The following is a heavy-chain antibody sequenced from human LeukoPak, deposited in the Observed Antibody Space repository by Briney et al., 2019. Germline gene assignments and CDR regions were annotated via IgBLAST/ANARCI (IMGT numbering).Heavy chain of an antibody. J-gene: IGHJ5*02. Sequence: ASVKVSCKASGYTFTSYGISWVRQAPGQGLEWMGWISAYNGNTNYAQKLQGRVTMTTDTSTSTAYMELRSLRSDDTAVYYCARATSSSITIFGVVIKGDNWFDPWGQGTLVTVSS. CDR2: ISAYNGNT. V-gene: IGHV1-18*01. D-gene: IGHD3-3*01. CDR1: GYTFTSYG. CDR3: ARATSSSITIFGVVIKGDNWFDP.